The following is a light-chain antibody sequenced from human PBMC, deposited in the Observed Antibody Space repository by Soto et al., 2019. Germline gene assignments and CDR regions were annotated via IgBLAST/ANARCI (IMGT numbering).Light chain of an antibody. CDR3: CLSHGGVVV. Sequence: QTVVTQESSLTVSPGGTVTVTCGSSTGAVTSGHWPYWFQQRPGQAPRTLIYDTNIKHSWTPGRFSGSLLGGKAALTLSGAQPEDEADYYCCLSHGGVVVFGGGTQLTVL. J-gene: IGLJ2*01. V-gene: IGLV7-46*01. CDR2: DTN. CDR1: TGAVTSGHW.